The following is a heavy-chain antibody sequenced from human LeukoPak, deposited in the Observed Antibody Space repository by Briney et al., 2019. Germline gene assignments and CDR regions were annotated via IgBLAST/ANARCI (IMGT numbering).Heavy chain of an antibody. CDR2: ILYDGTNR. J-gene: IGHJ4*02. Sequence: GRSLRLSCAASGFTFSSYGMHWVRQAPGKGLEWVAVILYDGTNRNYADSVKGRFTISRDNSKNTLYLQMNSLRAEDTAVYYCAREEDTYFFDYWGQGTLVTVSS. CDR1: GFTFSSYG. V-gene: IGHV3-30*03. CDR3: AREEDTYFFDY. D-gene: IGHD2-15*01.